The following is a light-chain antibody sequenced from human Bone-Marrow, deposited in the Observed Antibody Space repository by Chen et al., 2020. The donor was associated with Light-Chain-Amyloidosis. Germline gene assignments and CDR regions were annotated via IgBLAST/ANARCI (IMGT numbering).Light chain of an antibody. CDR1: QTISSNY. CDR3: QQYGTSPLT. J-gene: IGKJ4*01. CDR2: GSS. V-gene: IGKV3-20*01. Sequence: IVLPQSPGTLSLSPGEGANLPCRASQTISSNYLTWYQQKFGQAPRLLIYGSSSRATGIPDRFTGSGSGTDFTLTINRLEPEDFAMYYCQQYGTSPLTFGGGTKVEIK.